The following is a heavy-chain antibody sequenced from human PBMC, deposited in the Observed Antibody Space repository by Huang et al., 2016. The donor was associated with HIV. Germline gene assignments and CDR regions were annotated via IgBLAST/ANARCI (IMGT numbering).Heavy chain of an antibody. CDR3: ALKGDSSGWEYFRH. CDR1: GFTFSSYG. Sequence: QVQLVESGGGVVQPGRSLRLSCAASGFTFSSYGMHWVRQAPGKGLEWVAVIWYDGSNKYYADCVKGRFTISRDNSKNTLYLQMNSLKTEDTAVYYCALKGDSSGWEYFRHWGQGTLVTVSS. D-gene: IGHD6-19*01. CDR2: IWYDGSNK. J-gene: IGHJ1*01. V-gene: IGHV3-33*08.